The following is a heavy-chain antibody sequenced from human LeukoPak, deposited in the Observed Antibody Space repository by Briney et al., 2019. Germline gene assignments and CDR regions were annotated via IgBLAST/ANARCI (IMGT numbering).Heavy chain of an antibody. CDR1: GFTFSSYG. CDR3: AKTYYYDSSGYRPDAFDI. CDR2: IRYDGSNK. D-gene: IGHD3-22*01. V-gene: IGHV3-30*02. Sequence: GGSLRLSCAASGFTFSSYGMHWVRQAPGRGLEWVAFIRYDGSNKYYADSVKGRFTISRDNSKNTLYLQMNSLRAEDTAVYYCAKTYYYDSSGYRPDAFDIWGQGTMVTVSS. J-gene: IGHJ3*02.